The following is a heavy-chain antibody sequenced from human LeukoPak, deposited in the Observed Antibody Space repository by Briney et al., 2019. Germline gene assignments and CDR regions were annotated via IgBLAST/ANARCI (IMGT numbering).Heavy chain of an antibody. CDR3: ARRRTTGTTGYFDY. D-gene: IGHD1-1*01. J-gene: IGHJ4*02. V-gene: IGHV4-4*09. CDR1: RGSISTYY. CDR2: ISTSGST. Sequence: SETLSLTCTISRGSISTYYWSWIRQPPGRGLEWIGYISTSGSTNYNPSLKSRVTISVDTSKNQYSLNLTSVTAADTAVYYCARRRTTGTTGYFDYWGQGTLVTVSS.